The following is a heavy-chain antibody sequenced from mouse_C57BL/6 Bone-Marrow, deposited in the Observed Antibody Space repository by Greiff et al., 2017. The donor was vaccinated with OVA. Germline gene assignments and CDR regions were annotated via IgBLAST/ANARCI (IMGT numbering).Heavy chain of an antibody. CDR2: IYPRDGST. CDR1: GYTFTDHT. CDR3: ARPTVVATSGSYYAMDY. V-gene: IGHV1-78*01. Sequence: LVESDAELVKPGASVKISCKVSGYTFTDHTIHWMKQRPEQGLEWIGYIYPRDGSTKYNEKFKGKATLTADKSSSTAYMQLNSLTSEDSAVYFCARPTVVATSGSYYAMDYWGQGTSVTVSS. D-gene: IGHD1-1*01. J-gene: IGHJ4*01.